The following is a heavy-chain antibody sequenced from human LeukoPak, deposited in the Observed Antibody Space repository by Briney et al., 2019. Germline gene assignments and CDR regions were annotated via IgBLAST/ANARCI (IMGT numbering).Heavy chain of an antibody. CDR2: IRYDGSNK. D-gene: IGHD5-18*01. J-gene: IGHJ4*02. V-gene: IGHV3-30*02. CDR3: AKGGGYSYGYSSFDY. Sequence: GGSLRLSCAASGFTVSSNYMSWVRQAPGKGLEWVAFIRYDGSNKYYADSVKGRFTISRDNSKNTLYLQMNSLRAEDTAVYYCAKGGGYSYGYSSFDYWGQGTLVTVSS. CDR1: GFTVSSNY.